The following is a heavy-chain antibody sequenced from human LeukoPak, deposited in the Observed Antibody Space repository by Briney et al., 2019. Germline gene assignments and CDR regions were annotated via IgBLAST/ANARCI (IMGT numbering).Heavy chain of an antibody. CDR2: ISGSGSNT. D-gene: IGHD3-22*01. Sequence: GGSLRLSCAASGFTFSNAWMSWVRQAPGKGLEWVSTISGSGSNTHYADSVKGRFTISRDNYKDTLYMQMNSLRVEDTAVYYCARDHLHSFWYDSSGYPTDYWGQGTLVTVSS. CDR1: GFTFSNAW. V-gene: IGHV3-23*01. J-gene: IGHJ4*02. CDR3: ARDHLHSFWYDSSGYPTDY.